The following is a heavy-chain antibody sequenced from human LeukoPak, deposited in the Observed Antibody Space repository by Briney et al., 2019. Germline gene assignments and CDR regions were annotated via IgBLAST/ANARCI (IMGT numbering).Heavy chain of an antibody. J-gene: IGHJ4*02. CDR2: INHSGST. Sequence: SETLSLTCAVYGGSFSGYYWSWIRQPPGKGLEWIGEINHSGSTNYNPSLKTRVTISVHTSKNQLSLKPSSVTAADTALYYCARGQPYDFWSGYYFAYWGQGTLVTVSS. CDR3: ARGQPYDFWSGYYFAY. CDR1: GGSFSGYY. V-gene: IGHV4-34*01. D-gene: IGHD3-3*01.